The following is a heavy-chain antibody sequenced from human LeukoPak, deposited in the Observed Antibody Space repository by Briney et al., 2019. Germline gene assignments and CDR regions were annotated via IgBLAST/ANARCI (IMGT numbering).Heavy chain of an antibody. CDR2: IKQDGSEK. J-gene: IGHJ4*02. CDR1: GFTFSSYW. Sequence: GGSLRLSCAASGFTFSSYWMSWVRQAPGKGLEWVANIKQDGSEKYYVDSVKGRFTISRDNAKNSLYLQMNSLRAEDTAVYYCARYSITMVRGVIRYFDYWGQGTLVTVSS. CDR3: ARYSITMVRGVIRYFDY. D-gene: IGHD3-10*01. V-gene: IGHV3-7*01.